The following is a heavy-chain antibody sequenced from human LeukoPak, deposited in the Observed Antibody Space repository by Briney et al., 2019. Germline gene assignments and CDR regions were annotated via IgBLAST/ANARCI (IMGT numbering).Heavy chain of an antibody. V-gene: IGHV5-51*01. J-gene: IGHJ4*02. CDR1: GYSFTAYW. D-gene: IGHD6-19*01. CDR2: ILPSDSNT. Sequence: GESLKISCMSSGYSFTAYWIAWVRQMPGKGLEWMGIILPSDSNTRYSPSFQGQVTISADKSINTAYLQWSSMKASDTAMYYCARRRSRSSGFDYWGQGTLVTVSS. CDR3: ARRRSRSSGFDY.